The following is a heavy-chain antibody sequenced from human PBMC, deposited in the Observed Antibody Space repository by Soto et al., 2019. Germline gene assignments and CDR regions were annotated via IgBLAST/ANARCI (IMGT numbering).Heavy chain of an antibody. CDR2: ISYDGSHA. J-gene: IGHJ4*02. CDR3: AKERTYSGASGFDY. CDR1: GFTFTTYG. V-gene: IGHV3-30*18. D-gene: IGHD5-12*01. Sequence: QVQLVDSGGGVGQPGRSLRLSCAASGFTFTTYGMHWVRRAPGKGLEWVAVISYDGSHAYYADSVKGRFTISRNNSKNTLYLQINSLRAEDTAVYYCAKERTYSGASGFDYWGRGTLVTVSS.